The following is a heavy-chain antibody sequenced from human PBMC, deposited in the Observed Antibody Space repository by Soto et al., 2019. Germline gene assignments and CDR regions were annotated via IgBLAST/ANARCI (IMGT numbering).Heavy chain of an antibody. CDR1: GASISSGDYA. V-gene: IGHV4-30-2*01. CDR2: IYNNGGS. D-gene: IGHD3-16*01. J-gene: IGHJ4*02. CDR3: VRGDKQNDYDFDQ. Sequence: QLQLQESGSGLVKPSQTLSLTCVVSGASISSGDYAWNWVRQPPGNVLEWLGYIYNNGGSYYNPSLKSLLTISLDRAQNHFSLRLRSVTGADTALYFCVRGDKQNDYDFDQWGQGTPVTLTS.